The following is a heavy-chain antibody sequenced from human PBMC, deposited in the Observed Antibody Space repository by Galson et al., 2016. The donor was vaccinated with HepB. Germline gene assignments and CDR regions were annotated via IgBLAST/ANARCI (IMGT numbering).Heavy chain of an antibody. CDR2: IYSGGSR. CDR1: GLTVSANY. D-gene: IGHD2-15*01. J-gene: IGHJ6*02. CDR3: ARDNRGYCRGAPCPTLYYYGMDV. Sequence: SLRLSCAASGLTVSANYMSWVRQAPGKGLEWVSVIYSGGSRYYADFVKGRFTISGDNSKNTLYLEMNSLTAEDTAVYYCARDNRGYCRGAPCPTLYYYGMDVWGQGTTVTVSS. V-gene: IGHV3-53*01.